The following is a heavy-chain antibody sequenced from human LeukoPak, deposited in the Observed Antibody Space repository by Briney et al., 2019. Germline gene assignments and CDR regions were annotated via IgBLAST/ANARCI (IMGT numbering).Heavy chain of an antibody. Sequence: PGGSLRLSCAASGFTFSSYAMSWVRQAPGKGLEWVANIKQDGSEKYYVDSVKGRFTISRDNAKNSLYLQMNSLRAEDTAVYYCAREMLPRPYYYYYMDVWGKGTTVTVSS. CDR1: GFTFSSYA. CDR2: IKQDGSEK. J-gene: IGHJ6*03. V-gene: IGHV3-7*01. CDR3: AREMLPRPYYYYYMDV. D-gene: IGHD4/OR15-4a*01.